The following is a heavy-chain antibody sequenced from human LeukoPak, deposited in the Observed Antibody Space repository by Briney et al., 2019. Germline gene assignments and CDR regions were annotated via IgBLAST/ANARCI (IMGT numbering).Heavy chain of an antibody. D-gene: IGHD1-26*01. CDR3: ARDSPIVGATRWWPSPDAFDI. J-gene: IGHJ3*02. V-gene: IGHV1-69*13. CDR1: GGTFSSYA. Sequence: SVKVSCKASGGTFSSYAISWVRQAPGQGLEWMGGIIPIFGTANYAQKFQGRVTITADESTSTAYMELSSLRSEDTAVYYCARDSPIVGATRWWPSPDAFDIWGQGTMVTVSS. CDR2: IIPIFGTA.